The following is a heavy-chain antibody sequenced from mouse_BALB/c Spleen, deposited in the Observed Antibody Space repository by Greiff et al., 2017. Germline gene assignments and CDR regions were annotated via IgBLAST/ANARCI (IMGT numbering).Heavy chain of an antibody. Sequence: VMLVESGPGLVAPSQSLSITCTVSGFSLTSYGVHWVRQPPGKGLEWLGVIWAGGSTNYNSALMSRLSISKDNSKSQVFLKMNSLQTDDTAMYYCARVTATRVHYAMDYWGQGTSVTVSS. CDR3: ARVTATRVHYAMDY. CDR1: GFSLTSYG. V-gene: IGHV2-9*02. CDR2: IWAGGST. D-gene: IGHD1-2*01. J-gene: IGHJ4*01.